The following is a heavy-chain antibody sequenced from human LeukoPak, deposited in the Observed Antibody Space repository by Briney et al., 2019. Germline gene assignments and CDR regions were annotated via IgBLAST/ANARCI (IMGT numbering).Heavy chain of an antibody. CDR2: LNPHNGGA. D-gene: IGHD3-16*02. V-gene: IGHV1-2*02. CDR3: ARVDQRISFYFDY. CDR1: GYTFTGYY. J-gene: IGHJ4*02. Sequence: APVKVSCKASGYTFTGYYIHWVRQAPGQGLEWMGWLNPHNGGANYAQKFQGRVTMTRDTSISTAYMELSRLSSDDTAVYYCARVDQRISFYFDYWGQGTVITVSS.